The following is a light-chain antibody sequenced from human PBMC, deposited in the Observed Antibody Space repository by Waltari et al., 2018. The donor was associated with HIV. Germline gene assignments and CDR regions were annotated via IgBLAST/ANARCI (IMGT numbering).Light chain of an antibody. Sequence: DIQMTQSPSSLSASVRDRVTITCRASQDIRKNLGWFQQKPGEAPKRLIFAASSLQSGVPSRFSGSGSGTDFTLTINSLQPEDIATYYCLQHNDDPYTFGQGTKLEIK. V-gene: IGKV1-17*01. CDR1: QDIRKN. CDR3: LQHNDDPYT. CDR2: AAS. J-gene: IGKJ2*01.